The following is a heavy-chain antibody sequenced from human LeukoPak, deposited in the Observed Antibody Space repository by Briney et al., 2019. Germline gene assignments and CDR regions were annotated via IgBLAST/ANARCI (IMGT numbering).Heavy chain of an antibody. J-gene: IGHJ6*02. D-gene: IGHD2-2*01. CDR3: ARVDIVVVPAAMNGYYYYGMDV. CDR2: INHSGST. Sequence: KASETLSLTCAVYGGSFGGYYWSWIRQPPGKGLEWIGEINHSGSTNYNPSLKSRVTISVDTSKNQFSLKLSSVTAADTAVYYCARVDIVVVPAAMNGYYYYGMDVWGQGTTVTVSS. CDR1: GGSFGGYY. V-gene: IGHV4-34*01.